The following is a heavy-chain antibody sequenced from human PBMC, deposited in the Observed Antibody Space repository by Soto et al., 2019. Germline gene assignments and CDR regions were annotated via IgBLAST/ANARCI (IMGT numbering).Heavy chain of an antibody. Sequence: PGGSLRLSXAASGFTFSSYGMHWVRQAPGKGLEWVAVISYDGSNKYYADSVKGRFTISRDNSKNTLYLQMNSLRAEDTAVYYCAKTFCSSTSCYEIDPWGQGTLVTVSS. J-gene: IGHJ5*02. D-gene: IGHD2-2*01. CDR2: ISYDGSNK. CDR3: AKTFCSSTSCYEIDP. V-gene: IGHV3-30*18. CDR1: GFTFSSYG.